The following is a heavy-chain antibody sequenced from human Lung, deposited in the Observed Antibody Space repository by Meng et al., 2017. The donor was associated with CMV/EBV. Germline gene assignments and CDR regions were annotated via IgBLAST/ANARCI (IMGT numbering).Heavy chain of an antibody. D-gene: IGHD3-3*01. Sequence: GESLKISCAASGFTFSDYYMSWIRQAPGKGLEWVSYISSSGSTIYYADSVKGRFTISRDNAKNSLYLQMNSLRAEDTAVYYCARARRVAGDYCDYWGLGTXVTVDS. V-gene: IGHV3-11*01. CDR2: ISSSGSTI. J-gene: IGHJ4*02. CDR3: ARARRVAGDYCDY. CDR1: GFTFSDYY.